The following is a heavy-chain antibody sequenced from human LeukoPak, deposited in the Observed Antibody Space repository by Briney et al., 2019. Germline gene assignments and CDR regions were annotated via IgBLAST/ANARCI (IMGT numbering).Heavy chain of an antibody. CDR2: IYHSGST. J-gene: IGHJ4*02. Sequence: SETLSLTCAVSGYSISSGYYWGWIRQPPGKGLEWIGSIYHSGSTYYNPSLKSRVTIPVDTSKNQFSLKLSSVTAADTAVYYCARHSNYFDYWGQGTLVTVSS. CDR1: GYSISSGYY. CDR3: ARHSNYFDY. V-gene: IGHV4-38-2*01.